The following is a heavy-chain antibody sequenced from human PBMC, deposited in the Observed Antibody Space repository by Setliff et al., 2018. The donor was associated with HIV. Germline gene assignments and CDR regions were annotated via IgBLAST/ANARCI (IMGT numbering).Heavy chain of an antibody. V-gene: IGHV4-59*01. D-gene: IGHD3-10*01. CDR1: GGSISSYY. CDR3: ARGVRGVIIDWYYFDY. Sequence: LSLTCPVPGGSISSYYWSWIRQPPGEGLEWIGYIYYTGSTNYNPSLKSRVTIAVDTSTNQFSLKRSSVTAADTAVYYCARGVRGVIIDWYYFDYWGQGTLVTVSS. J-gene: IGHJ4*02. CDR2: IYYTGST.